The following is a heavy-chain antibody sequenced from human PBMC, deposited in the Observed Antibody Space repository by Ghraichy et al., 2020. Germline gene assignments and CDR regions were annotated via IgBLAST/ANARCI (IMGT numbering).Heavy chain of an antibody. CDR3: ARGIIGDYGDYVWFDP. D-gene: IGHD4-17*01. CDR2: IYYSGST. J-gene: IGHJ5*02. CDR1: GGSISSSNYY. V-gene: IGHV4-39*02. Sequence: SETLSLTCTVSGGSISSSNYYWGWIRQPPGKGLEWIGIIYYSGSTNYNPSLKSRVTISVDTSKNHFSLRLSSVTAADTAVYYCARGIIGDYGDYVWFDPWGQGTLVTVSS.